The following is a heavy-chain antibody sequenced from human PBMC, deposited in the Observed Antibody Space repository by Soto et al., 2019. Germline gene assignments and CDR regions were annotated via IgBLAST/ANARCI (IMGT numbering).Heavy chain of an antibody. CDR2: IHYSGST. J-gene: IGHJ5*01. CDR1: GGSISSGGYY. CDR3: ARSNYNYFDS. Sequence: PSETLSLTCTVSGGSISSGGYYWSWIRQHPGKGLEWIGYIHYSGSTYYNPSLKSRVTISVDTSKKQFSLKLSSVTAADTAVYFCARSNYNYFDSWGQGTLVTVS. D-gene: IGHD4-4*01. V-gene: IGHV4-31*02.